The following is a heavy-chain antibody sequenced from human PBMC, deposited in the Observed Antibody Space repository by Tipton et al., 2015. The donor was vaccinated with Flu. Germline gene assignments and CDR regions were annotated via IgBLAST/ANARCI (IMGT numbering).Heavy chain of an antibody. CDR1: GFTFSNSG. V-gene: IGHV3-23*01. J-gene: IGHJ4*02. CDR2: ISDGGGRR. Sequence: GSLRLSCAASGFTFSNSGIHWVRQTPDKGLEWVSTISDGGGRRYYPDSVKGRFTISRDNSKNTLYLQMNSLRAEDTAMYYCAKVIPEIVAGLDYWGQGTLVTVSS. CDR3: AKVIPEIVAGLDY. D-gene: IGHD5-12*01.